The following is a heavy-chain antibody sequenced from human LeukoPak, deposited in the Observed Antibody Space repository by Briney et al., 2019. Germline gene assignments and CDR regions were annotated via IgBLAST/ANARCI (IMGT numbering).Heavy chain of an antibody. D-gene: IGHD6-19*01. J-gene: IGHJ4*02. CDR2: ISGSGTTT. V-gene: IGHV3-23*01. Sequence: PGGSLRLSCAVSGFTFSSFAMSWVRRAPGKGLERVSTISGSGTTTYYADSVRGRFTVSRDNSKSTLYLQMNSLRAEDTAVYYCAKDLSMAVTGSPFDYWGQGTLVTVSS. CDR1: GFTFSSFA. CDR3: AKDLSMAVTGSPFDY.